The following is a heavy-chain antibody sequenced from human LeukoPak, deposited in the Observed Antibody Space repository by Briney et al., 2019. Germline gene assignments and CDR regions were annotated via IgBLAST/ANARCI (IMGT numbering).Heavy chain of an antibody. CDR2: ISSSSTTI. J-gene: IGHJ4*02. CDR1: GFTFSSYE. CDR3: ARVVAVAGSRNYYFDY. V-gene: IGHV3-48*03. Sequence: GGSLRLSCAASGFTFSSYEMNWVRQAPGKGLEWVSYISSSSTTIYYADSVKGRFTISRDNAKNSLYLQMNSLRAEDTAVYYCARVVAVAGSRNYYFDYWGQGTLVTVSP. D-gene: IGHD6-19*01.